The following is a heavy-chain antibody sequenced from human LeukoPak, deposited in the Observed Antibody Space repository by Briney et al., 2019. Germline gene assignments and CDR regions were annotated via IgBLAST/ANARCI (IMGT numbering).Heavy chain of an antibody. CDR3: AKDHGYSSSWYPFDY. D-gene: IGHD6-13*01. CDR1: GFTFDDYA. J-gene: IGHJ4*02. V-gene: IGHV3-9*01. Sequence: GGSLRLSCAASGFTFDDYAMHWVRQAPGKGLEWVSGISWNSGSIGYADSVKGRFTISRDNAKNSLYLQMNSLRAEDTAVYYCAKDHGYSSSWYPFDYWGQGTLVTVSS. CDR2: ISWNSGSI.